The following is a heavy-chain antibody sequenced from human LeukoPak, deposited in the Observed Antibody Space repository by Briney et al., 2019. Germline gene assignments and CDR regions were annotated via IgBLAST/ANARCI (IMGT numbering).Heavy chain of an antibody. CDR1: GYTFTSYY. V-gene: IGHV1-46*01. CDR2: INPSGGST. J-gene: IGHJ4*02. Sequence: ASVKVSCKASGYTFTSYYMHWVRQAPGQGLEWMGIINPSGGSTSYAQKFQGRVTMTRDTSTSTVYMELSSLRSEDTAVYYCARDIDGEMATIAPADYWGQGTLVTVPS. CDR3: ARDIDGEMATIAPADY. D-gene: IGHD5-24*01.